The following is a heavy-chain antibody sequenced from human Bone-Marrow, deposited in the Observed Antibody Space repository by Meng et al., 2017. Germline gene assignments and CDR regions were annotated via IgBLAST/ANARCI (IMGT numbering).Heavy chain of an antibody. CDR3: ARGNFGGYYDFTDY. D-gene: IGHD3-3*01. Sequence: SETLSLTCTVSGGSISSSSYYWGWIRQPPGKGLEWIGSIYYSGSTYYNPSLKSRVTISVDTSKNQFSLKLSSVTAADTAVYYCARGNFGGYYDFTDYWGQGTLVTVSS. CDR2: IYYSGST. J-gene: IGHJ4*02. CDR1: GGSISSSSYY. V-gene: IGHV4-39*07.